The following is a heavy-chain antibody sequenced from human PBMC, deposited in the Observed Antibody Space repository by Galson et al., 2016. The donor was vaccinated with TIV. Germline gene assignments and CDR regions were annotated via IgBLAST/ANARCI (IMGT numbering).Heavy chain of an antibody. D-gene: IGHD5-12*01. CDR2: ISSNSVSR. V-gene: IGHV3-9*01. Sequence: SLRLSCAASGFAFHDYGMHWVRQVPGKGLEWVSGISSNSVSRGYADSVKGRFTISRDNAKNFLYLQMNSLRGEDTAIYYCSKARGNSYGSPRDYYYGMDAWGQGTTVTVS. CDR1: GFAFHDYG. J-gene: IGHJ6*02. CDR3: SKARGNSYGSPRDYYYGMDA.